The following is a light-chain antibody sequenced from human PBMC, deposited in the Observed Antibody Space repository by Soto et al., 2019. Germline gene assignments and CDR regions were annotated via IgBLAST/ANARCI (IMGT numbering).Light chain of an antibody. CDR1: QAVSSIL. J-gene: IGKJ4*01. CDR2: GAS. V-gene: IGKV3-20*01. CDR3: QQHGTSPI. Sequence: EVVLTQSPGTLSLSPGEIATLSCRASQAVSSILLAWYQQKPGQAPRLLISGASSRATGIPDRFSGSGSGTDFTLTVSRLETEDFAVYYCQQHGTSPIFGGGTKVEIK.